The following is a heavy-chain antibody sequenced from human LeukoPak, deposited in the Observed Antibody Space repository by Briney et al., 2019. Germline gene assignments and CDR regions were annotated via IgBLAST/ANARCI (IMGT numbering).Heavy chain of an antibody. V-gene: IGHV3-48*03. CDR3: AKEGLRFFDF. D-gene: IGHD5-12*01. J-gene: IGHJ4*02. CDR2: ISSSGSTI. Sequence: GGSLRLSCAASGFTFSSYEMNWVRQAPGKGLEWVSYISSSGSTIYYADSVEGRFTISRDNAKNSLYLQMNSLRSEDTAVYYCAKEGLRFFDFWGQGTLVTVSS. CDR1: GFTFSSYE.